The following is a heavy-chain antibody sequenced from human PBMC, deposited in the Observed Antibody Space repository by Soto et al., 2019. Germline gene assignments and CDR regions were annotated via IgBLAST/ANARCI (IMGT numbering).Heavy chain of an antibody. D-gene: IGHD5-18*01. CDR2: IWYDGSNK. J-gene: IGHJ6*02. CDR1: GFTFSSYG. Sequence: QVQLVESGGGVVQPGRSLRLSCAASGFTFSSYGMHWVRQAPGKGLEWVAVIWYDGSNKYYADSVKGRFTISRDNSKNTLYLQMNSLRAKDTAVYYCARSYDTAMVPYYYYGMDVWGQGTTVTVSS. V-gene: IGHV3-33*01. CDR3: ARSYDTAMVPYYYYGMDV.